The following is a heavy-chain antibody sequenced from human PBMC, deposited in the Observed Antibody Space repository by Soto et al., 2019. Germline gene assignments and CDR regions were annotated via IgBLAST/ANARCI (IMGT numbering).Heavy chain of an antibody. CDR3: ARDLGGYDLYGPDS. D-gene: IGHD5-12*01. J-gene: IGHJ4*02. CDR1: GHTFTDSS. Sequence: ASVKVSCKASGHTFTDSSMHWVRQAPGQGLEWMGWINLNSGDTNYAQKFQGRVTMTWDTSINTAYMVLSRLKSDDTAMFFCARDLGGYDLYGPDSWGQGTLVTVSS. V-gene: IGHV1-2*02. CDR2: INLNSGDT.